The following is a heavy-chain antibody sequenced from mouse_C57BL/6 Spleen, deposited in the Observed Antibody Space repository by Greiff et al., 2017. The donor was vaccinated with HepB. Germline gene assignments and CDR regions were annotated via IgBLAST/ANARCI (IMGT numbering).Heavy chain of an antibody. CDR1: GFTFSDYG. V-gene: IGHV5-17*01. D-gene: IGHD3-1*01. Sequence: DVKLVESGGGLVKPGGSLKLSCAASGFTFSDYGMHWVRQAPEKGLEWVAYISSGSSTIYYADTVKGRFTISRDNAKNTLFLQMTSLRSEDTAMYYCARYAGLAMDYWGQGTSVTVSS. J-gene: IGHJ4*01. CDR2: ISSGSSTI. CDR3: ARYAGLAMDY.